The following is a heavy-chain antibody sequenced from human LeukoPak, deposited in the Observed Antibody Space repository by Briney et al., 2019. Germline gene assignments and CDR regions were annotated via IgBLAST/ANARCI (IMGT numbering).Heavy chain of an antibody. D-gene: IGHD3-10*02. CDR1: GFTVSSNY. V-gene: IGHV3-53*01. Sequence: GGSLRLSCAASGFTVSSNYMSWVRQAPGKGLEWVSVIYSGGSTYYADSVKGRFTISRDNSKNTLYLQMNSLRAEDTAVYYCARSLFGELLYDAFDIWGQGTMVTVSS. CDR2: IYSGGST. CDR3: ARSLFGELLYDAFDI. J-gene: IGHJ3*02.